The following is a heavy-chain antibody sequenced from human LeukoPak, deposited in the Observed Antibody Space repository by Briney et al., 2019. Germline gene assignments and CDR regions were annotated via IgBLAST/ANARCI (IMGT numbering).Heavy chain of an antibody. Sequence: GGSLRLSCAASGFTFSSYGMHWVRQAPGKGLEWVAVIWYGGSNKYYADSVKGRFTISRDNAKNSLYLQMNSLRAEDTAVYYCARAVRIAAAPKYWGQGTLVTVSS. V-gene: IGHV3-33*08. CDR3: ARAVRIAAAPKY. CDR1: GFTFSSYG. D-gene: IGHD6-13*01. J-gene: IGHJ4*02. CDR2: IWYGGSNK.